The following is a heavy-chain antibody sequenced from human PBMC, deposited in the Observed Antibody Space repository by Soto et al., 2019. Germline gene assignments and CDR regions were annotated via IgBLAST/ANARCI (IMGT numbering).Heavy chain of an antibody. CDR2: IDYSGGA. V-gene: IGHV4-59*01. CDR3: LNIPHY. J-gene: IGHJ4*02. Sequence: SETLSLTCTVSGGSTSPYYWSWLRQPPGKGLEWIGFIDYSGGARYNPSLKSRVTMSLDTSENQISLKLSSMTAADTAVYYCLNIPHYWGQGTLVTVSS. CDR1: GGSTSPYY.